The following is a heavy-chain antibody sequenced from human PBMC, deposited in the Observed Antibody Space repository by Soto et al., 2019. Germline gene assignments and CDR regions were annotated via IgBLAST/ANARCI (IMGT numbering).Heavy chain of an antibody. CDR1: GGPIRSGGYY. Sequence: QVQLQESGPGLVKPSQTLSLTCTVSGGPIRSGGYYWSWIRQHPGKVLEWIGYIYYSGNTYYNPSLKRRVTISVDTSKSQFSLKLSSVTAADTAVYYCARTSYYDSSGYYQYYFDYWGQGTLVTVSS. CDR3: ARTSYYDSSGYYQYYFDY. D-gene: IGHD3-22*01. V-gene: IGHV4-31*03. CDR2: IYYSGNT. J-gene: IGHJ4*02.